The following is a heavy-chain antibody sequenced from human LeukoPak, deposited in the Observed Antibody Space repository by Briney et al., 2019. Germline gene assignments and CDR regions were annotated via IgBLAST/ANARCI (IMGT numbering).Heavy chain of an antibody. Sequence: ASVTVSCKASGYTISDYFMHWVRQAPGQGLEWMGWINPNTNGINYAQKFQDRVIMTRDTSINTAYMELRSLTSDDTAIYYCASARYSGHEPFDFWGQGTLVTVST. CDR1: GYTISDYF. J-gene: IGHJ4*02. D-gene: IGHD5-12*01. CDR3: ASARYSGHEPFDF. V-gene: IGHV1-2*02. CDR2: INPNTNGI.